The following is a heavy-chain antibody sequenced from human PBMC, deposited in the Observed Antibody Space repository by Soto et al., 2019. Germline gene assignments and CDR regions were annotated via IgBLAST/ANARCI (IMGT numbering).Heavy chain of an antibody. CDR3: ARGGSGSYYKGWFDP. CDR2: IYYSGST. D-gene: IGHD3-10*01. J-gene: IGHJ5*02. Sequence: PSETLSLTCTVSGGSISSGGYYWSWIRQHTGKGLEWIGYIYYSGSTYYNPSLKSRVTISVDTSKNQFSLKLSSVTAADTAVYYCARGGSGSYYKGWFDPWGQGTLVTVSS. V-gene: IGHV4-31*03. CDR1: GGSISSGGYY.